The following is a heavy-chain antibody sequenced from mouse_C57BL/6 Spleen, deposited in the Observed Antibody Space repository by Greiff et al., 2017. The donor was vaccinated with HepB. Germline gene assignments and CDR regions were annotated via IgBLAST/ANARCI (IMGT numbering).Heavy chain of an antibody. CDR1: GFTFSSYA. Sequence: EVQGVESGGGLVKPGGSLKLSCAASGFTFSSYAMSWVRQTPEKRLEWVATISDGGSYTYYPDNVKGRFTISRDNAKNNLYLQMSHLKSEDTAMYYCARDQLTGTPYAMDYWGQGTSVTVSS. D-gene: IGHD4-1*01. CDR3: ARDQLTGTPYAMDY. CDR2: ISDGGSYT. V-gene: IGHV5-4*01. J-gene: IGHJ4*01.